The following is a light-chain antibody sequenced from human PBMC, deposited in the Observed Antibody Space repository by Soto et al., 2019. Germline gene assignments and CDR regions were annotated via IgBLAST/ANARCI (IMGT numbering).Light chain of an antibody. Sequence: QSALTQPRSVSGSPGQSVTISCTGTSSDVGGYNYVSWYQQHPGKAPKVMIYDVSERPSGVPDRFAGSKSGNTASLTISGLQAEYEADYYCCSYAGSPRYVLGTGTKVTVL. CDR2: DVS. CDR3: CSYAGSPRYV. V-gene: IGLV2-11*01. CDR1: SSDVGGYNY. J-gene: IGLJ1*01.